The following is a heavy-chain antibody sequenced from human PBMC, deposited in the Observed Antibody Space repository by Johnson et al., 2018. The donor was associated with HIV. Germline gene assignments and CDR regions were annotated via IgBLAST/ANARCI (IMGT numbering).Heavy chain of an antibody. CDR2: IYSGGST. CDR1: GFTVSRNY. CDR3: AKNFGKILAAGGLEVGDAFDI. J-gene: IGHJ3*02. V-gene: IGHV3-66*02. D-gene: IGHD6-13*01. Sequence: MLLVESGGGLVQPGGSLRLSCAASGFTVSRNYMSWVRQAPGKGLEWVSVIYSGGSTYHADSVKGRFTISRDNSKNTLYLQMNSLRAEETAVYYCAKNFGKILAAGGLEVGDAFDIWGQGTMVTVSS.